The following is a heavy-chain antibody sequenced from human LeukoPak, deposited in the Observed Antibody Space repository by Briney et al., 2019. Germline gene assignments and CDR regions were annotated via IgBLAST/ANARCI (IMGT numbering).Heavy chain of an antibody. CDR3: AKDLTAAAEDYYYGMDV. J-gene: IGHJ6*02. V-gene: IGHV3-9*01. CDR2: ISWNSGSI. CDR1: GFTFDDYA. Sequence: HPGGSLRLSCAASGFTFDDYAIHWVRQAPGKGLEWVSGISWNSGSIGYADSVKGRFTISRDNAKNSLYLQMNSLRAEDTALYYCAKDLTAAAEDYYYGMDVWGQGTTVTVSS. D-gene: IGHD6-13*01.